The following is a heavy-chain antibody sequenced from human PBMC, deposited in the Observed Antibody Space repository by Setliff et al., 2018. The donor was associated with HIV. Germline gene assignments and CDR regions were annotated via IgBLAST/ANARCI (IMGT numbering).Heavy chain of an antibody. CDR2: VYASAYS. J-gene: IGHJ2*01. Sequence: SGGSIDSGNYDWNWVRQPGGKGLEWIGRVYASAYSNYNPSLKSRVTMSVDTSQNQFSLKLRSVNAADTAVYYCARDWVTRSNYYGSGSPWYFDFWGRGILVTVSS. D-gene: IGHD3-10*01. CDR1: GGSIDSGNYD. V-gene: IGHV4-61*02. CDR3: ARDWVTRSNYYGSGSPWYFDF.